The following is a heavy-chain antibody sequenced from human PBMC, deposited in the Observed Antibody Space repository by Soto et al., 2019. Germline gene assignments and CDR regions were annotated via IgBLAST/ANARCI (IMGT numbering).Heavy chain of an antibody. D-gene: IGHD3-10*01. Sequence: EVQLVESGGGLVQPGGSLRLSCAASGFTFSSYWMHWVRQAPGKGLVWVSRINSDGSTTSYADSVKGRFTISRDNAKNALYLQMNSLRAEDTAVYYCAREHTMVRGFDYWGQGTLVTVSS. CDR2: INSDGSTT. CDR1: GFTFSSYW. J-gene: IGHJ4*02. CDR3: AREHTMVRGFDY. V-gene: IGHV3-74*01.